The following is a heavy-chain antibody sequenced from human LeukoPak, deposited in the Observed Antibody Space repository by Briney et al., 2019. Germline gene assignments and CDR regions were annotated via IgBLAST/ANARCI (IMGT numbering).Heavy chain of an antibody. J-gene: IGHJ3*02. Sequence: SETLSLTCTVSGDSVISATFYSAWIPHSPGKGLELIGYTYNRGNTYNNPSLNSRVTISVDTSKNQFSLKLRSVTAADSAVYYCARDFWAATGAFEIWGQGASVTVSS. V-gene: IGHV4-61*01. CDR2: TYNRGNT. CDR3: ARDFWAATGAFEI. CDR1: GDSVISATFY. D-gene: IGHD3/OR15-3a*01.